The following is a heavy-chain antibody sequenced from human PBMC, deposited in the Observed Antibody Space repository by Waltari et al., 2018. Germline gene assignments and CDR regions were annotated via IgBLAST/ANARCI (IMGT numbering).Heavy chain of an antibody. CDR2: IDGDEGVT. CDR1: GFTFTRYC. Sequence: EEQIVETGGGLVQPGDSLRVPCTLSGFTFTRYCLHWVRQGPGKGLEWLARIDGDEGVTNNADFVRRRFTISRDNAKDTVYMQMNNLRVEKTAVYYGARVIISSAGKGIDYWGQGTLVTVSS. V-gene: IGHV3-74*01. D-gene: IGHD6-13*01. CDR3: ARVIISSAGKGIDY. J-gene: IGHJ4*02.